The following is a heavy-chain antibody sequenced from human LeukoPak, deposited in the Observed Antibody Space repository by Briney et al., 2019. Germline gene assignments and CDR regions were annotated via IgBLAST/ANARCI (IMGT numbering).Heavy chain of an antibody. D-gene: IGHD2-2*01. J-gene: IGHJ4*02. CDR1: GGTFSSYA. V-gene: IGHV1-46*01. Sequence: ASVKVSCKASGGTFSSYAISWVRQAPGQGLEWMGIINPSGGSTSYAQKFQGRVTMTRDTSTSTVYMELSSLRSEDTAVYYCATGSVVPAALIDYWGQGTLVTVSS. CDR2: INPSGGST. CDR3: ATGSVVPAALIDY.